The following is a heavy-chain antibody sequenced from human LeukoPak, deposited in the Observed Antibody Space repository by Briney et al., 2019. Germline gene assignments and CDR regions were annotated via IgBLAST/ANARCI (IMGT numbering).Heavy chain of an antibody. Sequence: GGSLRLSCAASGFTFSSNYMSWVRQAPGKGLEWVSVIYTGGSTFYADSVRGRFTISRDSSKNTLYLQMNSLRAEDTAVYYCARDLGQDSDYWGQGTLVTVSS. V-gene: IGHV3-53*01. CDR3: ARDLGQDSDY. J-gene: IGHJ4*02. CDR2: IYTGGST. CDR1: GFTFSSNY.